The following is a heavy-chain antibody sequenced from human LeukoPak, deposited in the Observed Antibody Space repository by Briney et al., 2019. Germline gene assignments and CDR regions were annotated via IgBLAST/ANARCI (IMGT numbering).Heavy chain of an antibody. CDR3: ASPPFWERREPYDFDY. J-gene: IGHJ4*02. Sequence: GGSLRLSCAASGFTFKLYWMHWVRQVPGKRPVWVSRINDDGSDTIYADSVRGRFTISRDDAKNTVYLQMNNLRAEDTAVYYCASPPFWERREPYDFDYWGQGTLVTVSS. D-gene: IGHD1-1*01. V-gene: IGHV3-74*01. CDR2: INDDGSDT. CDR1: GFTFKLYW.